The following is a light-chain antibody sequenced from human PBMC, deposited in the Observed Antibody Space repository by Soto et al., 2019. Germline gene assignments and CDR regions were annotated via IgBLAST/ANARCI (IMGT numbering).Light chain of an antibody. CDR1: QSIDSY. CDR3: QQSYNTPT. CDR2: AAS. Sequence: DIQMTQSPSSLSASVGDRVTITCRASQSIDSYLNWYQQKPGKAPKLLIYAASSLQSGVPSRFSGSGSGADFTLNISSLQPEDSAIYYCQQSYNTPTFGQGTKVEIK. V-gene: IGKV1-39*01. J-gene: IGKJ1*01.